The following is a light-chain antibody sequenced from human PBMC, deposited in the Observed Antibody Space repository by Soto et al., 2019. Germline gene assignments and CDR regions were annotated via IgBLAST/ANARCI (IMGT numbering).Light chain of an antibody. J-gene: IGKJ1*01. CDR3: QQYNSYS. V-gene: IGKV1-9*01. Sequence: DIQMTQSPSSLSASVGDRVTINCRASLPISNYLAWYQQKPGKAPNLLIYVASTLQSGVPSRFSGSGSGTQFTLTISSLQPDDFATYYCQQYNSYSFGQGTKVDIK. CDR1: LPISNY. CDR2: VAS.